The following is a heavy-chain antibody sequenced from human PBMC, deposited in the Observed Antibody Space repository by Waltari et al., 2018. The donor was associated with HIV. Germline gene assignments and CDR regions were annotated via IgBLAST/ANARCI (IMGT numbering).Heavy chain of an antibody. V-gene: IGHV3-15*01. J-gene: IGHJ4*02. CDR2: IKGETDAGTR. CDR1: GFTFADAW. Sequence: EVQLVESGGGLVEPGGSLRLSCAASGFTFADAWMNWVRQAPGKGLEWVARIKGETDAGTRDFAAPVKGRFSISRNYLKNTVDLQMNNLKTEDTALYYCAAGTGRSDFDYWGQGTLVTVSS. CDR3: AAGTGRSDFDY. D-gene: IGHD7-27*01.